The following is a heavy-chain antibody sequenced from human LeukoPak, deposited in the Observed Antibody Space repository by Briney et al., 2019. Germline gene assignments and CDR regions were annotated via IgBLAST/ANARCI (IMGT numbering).Heavy chain of an antibody. D-gene: IGHD2-2*01. CDR1: GYTFTTYG. J-gene: IGHJ4*02. Sequence: GASVKVSCKSTGYTFTTYGITWVRQAPGQGLEWMGWISAYNGNTNFAQKFQGRVTMTTDTSTNTAYMELRSLRSDDTAVYFCARDAGVIVVPAAPILWGQGTLVTVS. CDR3: ARDAGVIVVPAAPIL. CDR2: ISAYNGNT. V-gene: IGHV1-18*01.